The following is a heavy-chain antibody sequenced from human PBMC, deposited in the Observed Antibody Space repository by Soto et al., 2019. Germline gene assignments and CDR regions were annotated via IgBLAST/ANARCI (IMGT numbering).Heavy chain of an antibody. D-gene: IGHD3-10*01. V-gene: IGHV1-69*02. CDR2: IIPMLGMS. J-gene: IGHJ4*02. CDR3: ATNYGSGSTHFDY. CDR1: GDTFNFYT. Sequence: QVQLVQSGAEVKKPGSPVRVSCTASGDTFNFYTISWVRQVPGQGPEWMGRIIPMLGMSNYAQKFQGRVTIMADXXTSTVYMNLSGLTSEDTAVYYCATNYGSGSTHFDYWGQGTLVTVSS.